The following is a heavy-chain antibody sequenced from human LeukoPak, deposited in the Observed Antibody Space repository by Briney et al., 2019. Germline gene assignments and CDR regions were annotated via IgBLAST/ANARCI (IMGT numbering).Heavy chain of an antibody. J-gene: IGHJ6*03. Sequence: PGGSLRLSCAASGFTFSSYSMNWVRQAPGKGLEWVSYISSSSSTIYYADSVKGRFTISRDNAKNSLYLQMNSLRAEGTAVYYCARDYGDYATSYYYYYYMDVWGKGTTVTVSS. V-gene: IGHV3-48*01. D-gene: IGHD4-17*01. CDR2: ISSSSSTI. CDR1: GFTFSSYS. CDR3: ARDYGDYATSYYYYYYMDV.